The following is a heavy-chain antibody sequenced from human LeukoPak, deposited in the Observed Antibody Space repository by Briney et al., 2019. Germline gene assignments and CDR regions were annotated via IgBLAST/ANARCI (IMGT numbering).Heavy chain of an antibody. D-gene: IGHD5-18*01. Sequence: GGSLRLSCAASGFTFSNAWMSWVRQAPGKGLEWVAVISYDGSNKYYADSVKGRFTISRDNSKNTLYLQMNSLRAEDTAVYYCAKDYSYISYGFDYWGQGTLVTVSS. V-gene: IGHV3-30*18. CDR2: ISYDGSNK. CDR3: AKDYSYISYGFDY. CDR1: GFTFSNAW. J-gene: IGHJ4*02.